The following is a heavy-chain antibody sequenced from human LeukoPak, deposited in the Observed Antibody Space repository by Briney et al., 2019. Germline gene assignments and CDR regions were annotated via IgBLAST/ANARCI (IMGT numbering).Heavy chain of an antibody. V-gene: IGHV3-11*04. D-gene: IGHD4-11*01. CDR2: ISSSGSTI. Sequence: GGSLRLSCAASGFTFSDYYMSWIRQGPGKGLEWVSYISSSGSTIYYADSVKGRFTIPRDSAKNSLYLQMNSLRAEDTAVYYCASYSNYVDGWFDPWGQGTLVTVSS. CDR1: GFTFSDYY. CDR3: ASYSNYVDGWFDP. J-gene: IGHJ5*02.